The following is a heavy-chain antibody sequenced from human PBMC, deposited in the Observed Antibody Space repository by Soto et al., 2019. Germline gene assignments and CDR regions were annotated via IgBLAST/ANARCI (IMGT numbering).Heavy chain of an antibody. J-gene: IGHJ4*02. Sequence: EVQLVESGGGLVKPGGSPRLSCAASGFTFSSYSMNWVRQAPGKGLEWVSSISSSSSYIYYADSVKGRFTISRDNAKNSLYLQMNSLRAEDTAVYYCARHSYSSSSSSDYWGQGTLVTVSS. V-gene: IGHV3-21*01. CDR2: ISSSSSYI. CDR1: GFTFSSYS. CDR3: ARHSYSSSSSSDY. D-gene: IGHD6-6*01.